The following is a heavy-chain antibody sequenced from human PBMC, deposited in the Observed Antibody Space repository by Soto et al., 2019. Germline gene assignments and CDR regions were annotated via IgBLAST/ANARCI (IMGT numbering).Heavy chain of an antibody. J-gene: IGHJ4*02. CDR3: ARHLYSSTSPVDH. CDR2: IYYSGTT. CDR1: GGSISSSSYY. Sequence: SETLSLTCTVSGGSISSSSYYWGWIRQPPGKGLEWIGSIYYSGTTYYKPSLKSRVTISIDTSKNQFSLKLTSVTAADTAVYYCARHLYSSTSPVDHWGQGTLVTVSS. V-gene: IGHV4-39*01. D-gene: IGHD2-2*01.